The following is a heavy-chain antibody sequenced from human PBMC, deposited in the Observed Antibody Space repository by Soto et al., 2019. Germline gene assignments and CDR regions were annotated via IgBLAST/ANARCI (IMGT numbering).Heavy chain of an antibody. J-gene: IGHJ3*02. Sequence: PSETLSLTCTVSGGSISSSSYYWGWIRQPPGKGLEWIGSIYYSGSTYYNPSLKSRVTISVDTSKNQFSLKLSSVTAADTAVYYCASSKARGYSSAFDIWGQGTMVTVSS. V-gene: IGHV4-39*01. CDR3: ASSKARGYSSAFDI. CDR1: GGSISSSSYY. CDR2: IYYSGST. D-gene: IGHD6-13*01.